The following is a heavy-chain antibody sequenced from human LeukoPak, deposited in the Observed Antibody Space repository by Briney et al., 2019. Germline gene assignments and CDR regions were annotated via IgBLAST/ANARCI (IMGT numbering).Heavy chain of an antibody. CDR3: ARDRLLYPFDY. D-gene: IGHD2-2*02. Sequence: GGSLRLPCAASGFTFSSYWMSWVRQAPGKGLEWVANIKQDGSEKCYVDSVKGRFTISRDNAKNSLYLQMNSLRAEDTAVYYCARDRLLYPFDYWGQGTLVTVSS. J-gene: IGHJ4*02. CDR1: GFTFSSYW. V-gene: IGHV3-7*03. CDR2: IKQDGSEK.